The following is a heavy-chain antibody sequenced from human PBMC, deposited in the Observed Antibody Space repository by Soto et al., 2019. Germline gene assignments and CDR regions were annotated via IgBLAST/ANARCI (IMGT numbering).Heavy chain of an antibody. Sequence: EVQLLESGGGLVQPGGSLRLSCAASGFTFSHYAMTWVRQAPGKGLEWVSTMTYSGDSIYYADSVKGRFTISRDNSKNTMYLPVNSLRAVDTAVYYWAEKLHSGSGTYYFYFDYWGQGTLVTVSS. CDR2: MTYSGDSI. CDR1: GFTFSHYA. CDR3: AEKLHSGSGTYYFYFDY. V-gene: IGHV3-23*01. D-gene: IGHD3-10*01. J-gene: IGHJ4*02.